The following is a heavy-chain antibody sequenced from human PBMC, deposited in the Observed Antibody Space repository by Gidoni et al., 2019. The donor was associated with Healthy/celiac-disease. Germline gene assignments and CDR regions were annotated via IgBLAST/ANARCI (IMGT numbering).Heavy chain of an antibody. D-gene: IGHD3-3*01. V-gene: IGHV3-15*01. Sequence: EVQLVESGGGLVKPGGSLRISCAASGFTFSNAWMSGVRQAPGKGLEWVGRIKSKTDGGTTDYAAPVKGRFTISRDDSKNTLYLQMNSLKTEDTAVYYCTTDTTIFGVVIKKEGAFDIWGQGTMVTVSS. CDR1: GFTFSNAW. J-gene: IGHJ3*02. CDR2: IKSKTDGGTT. CDR3: TTDTTIFGVVIKKEGAFDI.